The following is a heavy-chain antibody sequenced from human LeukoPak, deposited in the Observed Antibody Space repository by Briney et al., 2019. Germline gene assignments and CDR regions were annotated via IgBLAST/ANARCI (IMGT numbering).Heavy chain of an antibody. CDR3: ARSRGYSGYDSYYYYYMDV. V-gene: IGHV4-34*01. CDR2: INHSGGT. J-gene: IGHJ6*03. Sequence: PSETLSLTCAVYGGSFSGYSWNWIRQPPVKGLEWIGEINHSGGTNYNPSLKSRVTISVDTSKKQFSLKLSSVTAADTAVYYCARSRGYSGYDSYYYYYMDVWGKGTTVTVSS. D-gene: IGHD5-12*01. CDR1: GGSFSGYS.